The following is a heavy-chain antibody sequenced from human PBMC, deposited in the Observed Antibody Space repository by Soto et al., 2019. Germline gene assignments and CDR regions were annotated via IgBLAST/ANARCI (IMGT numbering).Heavy chain of an antibody. J-gene: IGHJ5*02. Sequence: QVQLQQWGAGLLKPSETLSLTCAVYGGSFSGYYWSWIRHPPGKGLEWIGEINHSGSTNYNPSLKSRVTISVDKSKNQFSLKLSSVTAADTAVYYCARSTVTRWFDPWGQGNLVTVSS. CDR3: ARSTVTRWFDP. CDR2: INHSGST. CDR1: GGSFSGYY. D-gene: IGHD4-17*01. V-gene: IGHV4-34*01.